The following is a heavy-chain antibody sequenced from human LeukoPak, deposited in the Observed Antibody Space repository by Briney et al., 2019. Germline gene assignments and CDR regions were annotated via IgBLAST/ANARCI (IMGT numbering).Heavy chain of an antibody. CDR3: ARASTVTTPFYYYYYYMDV. CDR1: GYTFTSYY. J-gene: IGHJ6*03. D-gene: IGHD4-17*01. Sequence: ASVKVSCKASGYTFTSYYMHWVRQAPGQGLEWMGWISAYNGNTNYAQKLQGRVTMTTDTSTSTAYMELRSLRSDDTAVYYCARASTVTTPFYYYYYYMDVWGKGTTVTVSS. V-gene: IGHV1-18*04. CDR2: ISAYNGNT.